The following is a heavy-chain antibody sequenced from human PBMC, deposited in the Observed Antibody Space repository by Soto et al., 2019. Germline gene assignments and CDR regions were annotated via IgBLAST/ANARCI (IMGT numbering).Heavy chain of an antibody. CDR1: GFTFSSYA. Sequence: EVQLLESGGGLVQPGGSLRLSCGASGFTFSSYAMSWVRQAPGKGLEWVSAISGSGGSTYYADSVKGRFTISRDNSKNTLSLQINSLRAEDTAVYYCAKDERVSRGSYPSRYFDYCGQGTLVTVSS. D-gene: IGHD1-26*01. CDR3: AKDERVSRGSYPSRYFDY. CDR2: ISGSGGST. J-gene: IGHJ4*02. V-gene: IGHV3-23*01.